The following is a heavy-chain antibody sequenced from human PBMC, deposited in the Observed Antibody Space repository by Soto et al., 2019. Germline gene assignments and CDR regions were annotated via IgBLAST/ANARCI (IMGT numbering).Heavy chain of an antibody. J-gene: IGHJ5*02. CDR3: ARDAHYYDSSGYPNWFDP. CDR2: IYYSGST. Sequence: QVQLQESGPGLVKPSQTLSLTCTVSGGSISSGGYYWSWIRQHPGKGLEWIGYIYYSGSTYYNPSLKSRVTISVDTSKNQFSLKLSSVTAADTAVYYCARDAHYYDSSGYPNWFDPWGQGTLVTVSS. V-gene: IGHV4-31*03. CDR1: GGSISSGGYY. D-gene: IGHD3-22*01.